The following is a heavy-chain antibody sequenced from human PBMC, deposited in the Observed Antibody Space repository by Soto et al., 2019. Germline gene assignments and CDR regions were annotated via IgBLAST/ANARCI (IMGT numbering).Heavy chain of an antibody. CDR1: GYTFTSYD. J-gene: IGHJ6*02. Sequence: GPSVKVSCKASGYTFTSYDINWVRQATGQGLEWMGWMNPNSGNTGYAQKFQGRVTMTRNTSISTAYMELSSLRSEDTAVYYCARGYSYGYFNYYYYGMDVWGQGTTVTVSS. CDR3: ARGYSYGYFNYYYYGMDV. V-gene: IGHV1-8*01. CDR2: MNPNSGNT. D-gene: IGHD5-18*01.